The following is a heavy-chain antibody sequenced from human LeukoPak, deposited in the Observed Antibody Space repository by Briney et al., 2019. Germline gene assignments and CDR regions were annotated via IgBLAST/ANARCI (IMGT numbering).Heavy chain of an antibody. CDR3: TKYGWSPANYFDS. CDR1: GHSISAYY. D-gene: IGHD3-3*01. J-gene: IGHJ4*02. Sequence: TSETLSLTCTVCGHSISAYYWSWVRQPPGKGLEWIAFVHKTGSINYNPSLKSRATISMDTSNSQFSLHVNSVTAADTAVYYCTKYGWSPANYFDSWGPGTLVTVSP. V-gene: IGHV4-59*08. CDR2: VHKTGSI.